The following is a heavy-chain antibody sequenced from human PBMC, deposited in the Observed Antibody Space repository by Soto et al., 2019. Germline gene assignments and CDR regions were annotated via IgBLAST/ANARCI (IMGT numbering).Heavy chain of an antibody. CDR3: ARGHYYDSSGYSVALYYFDY. CDR1: GGSFSGYY. CDR2: INHSGST. J-gene: IGHJ4*02. V-gene: IGHV4-34*01. Sequence: NLSETLSLTCAVYGGSFSGYYWSWIRQPPGKGLEWIGEINHSGSTNYNPSLKSRVTISVDTSKNQFSLKLSSVTAADTAVYYCARGHYYDSSGYSVALYYFDYWGQGTLVTAPQ. D-gene: IGHD3-22*01.